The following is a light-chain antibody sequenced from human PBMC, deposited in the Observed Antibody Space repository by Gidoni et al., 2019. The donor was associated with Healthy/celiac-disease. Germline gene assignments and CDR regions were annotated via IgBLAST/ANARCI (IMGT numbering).Light chain of an antibody. Sequence: DSQRTQSPVSLSASVGDRVTITCRASQSISSYLNWYQQKPGKAPKLLIYAASSLQSGVPSRFSGSGSGTDFTLTISSLQPEDFATYYCQQRYSTPDMCSFGQGTKLEIK. V-gene: IGKV1-39*01. J-gene: IGKJ2*04. CDR1: QSISSY. CDR2: AAS. CDR3: QQRYSTPDMCS.